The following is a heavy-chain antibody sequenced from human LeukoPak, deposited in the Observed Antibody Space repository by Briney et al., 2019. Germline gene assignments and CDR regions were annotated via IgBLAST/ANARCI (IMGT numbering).Heavy chain of an antibody. J-gene: IGHJ6*03. CDR2: IIPIFGTA. Sequence: SVKVSCKASGGTFSRYTISWVRQAPGQGLEWMGGIIPIFGTANYAQKFQGRVTITADESTSTAYMELSSLRSEDTAVYYCASSDCSSTSCHAIGYFSYYYYMDVWGQGTTVTVSS. D-gene: IGHD2-2*01. CDR1: GGTFSRYT. V-gene: IGHV1-69*13. CDR3: ASSDCSSTSCHAIGYFSYYYYMDV.